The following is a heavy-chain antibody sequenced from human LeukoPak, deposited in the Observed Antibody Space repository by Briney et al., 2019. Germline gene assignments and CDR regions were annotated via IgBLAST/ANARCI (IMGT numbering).Heavy chain of an antibody. CDR3: ARERRFWSGYYFDY. D-gene: IGHD3-3*01. J-gene: IGHJ4*02. Sequence: SETLSLTCTVSGGSINSYYWSWIRQPPGKGLEWIGYIYYSGSTYYNPSLKSRVTISVDTSKNQFSLKLSSVTAADTAVYYCARERRFWSGYYFDYWGQGTLVTVSS. CDR1: GGSINSYY. V-gene: IGHV4-59*06. CDR2: IYYSGST.